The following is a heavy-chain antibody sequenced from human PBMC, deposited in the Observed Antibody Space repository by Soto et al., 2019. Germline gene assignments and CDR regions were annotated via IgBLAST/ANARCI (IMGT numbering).Heavy chain of an antibody. Sequence: QVHLVESGGGVVQPGGSLRLSCAASGFTFSVFGMHWVRQAPGKGPEGVAVISSEGNSKHYADSVRGRFSISRDNAKNTLSLLMDSLRPEDTALYYCAKTITLSPSDDSRGRGALIDHWGQGTLVTVSS. CDR2: ISSEGNSK. D-gene: IGHD6-19*01. CDR3: AKTITLSPSDDSRGRGALIDH. CDR1: GFTFSVFG. J-gene: IGHJ4*02. V-gene: IGHV3-30*18.